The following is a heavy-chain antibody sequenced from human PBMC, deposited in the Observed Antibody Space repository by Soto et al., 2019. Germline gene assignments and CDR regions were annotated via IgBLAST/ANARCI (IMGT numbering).Heavy chain of an antibody. J-gene: IGHJ4*02. CDR3: ARVPYYYDSSGYYPGEVDY. V-gene: IGHV4-59*01. Sequence: QVQLQESGPGLVKPSETLSLTCTVSGGSISSYYWSWIRQPPGKGLEWIGYIYYSGGTNYNPSLNSGVTGSLDTSKNQSSLKLSSVTAADTAVYYCARVPYYYDSSGYYPGEVDYWGQASMVSVSS. CDR1: GGSISSYY. D-gene: IGHD3-22*01. CDR2: IYYSGGT.